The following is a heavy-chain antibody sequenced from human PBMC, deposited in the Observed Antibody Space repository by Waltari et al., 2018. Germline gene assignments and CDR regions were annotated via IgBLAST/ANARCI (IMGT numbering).Heavy chain of an antibody. V-gene: IGHV3-30*02. D-gene: IGHD5-12*01. CDR2: LRSDETKG. Sequence: QVQMVESGGGVVQPGGSLRLSCNTSGLSFNRDEGVDWVRPAPGRGLEWVAFLRSDETKGAYADSVGGRFTISRDSSKNTVYLQMDSLRPEDTAVYYCAKGYNYCFDFWGQGTLVTVSS. CDR3: AKGYNYCFDF. J-gene: IGHJ4*02. CDR1: GLSFNRDEG.